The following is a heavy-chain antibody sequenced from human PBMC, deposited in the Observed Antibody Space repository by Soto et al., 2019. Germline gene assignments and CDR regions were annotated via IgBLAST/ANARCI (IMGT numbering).Heavy chain of an antibody. Sequence: VKVSCKASGYTFASYGFSWVRQAPGQGLEWVAWISANSGDTNSAQKFQDRVTLTTDTSTSTAYMDLRSLRSDDTAVYYCARDFRDSCRGTSCIYFDYWGQGTLVTVSS. J-gene: IGHJ4*02. CDR1: GYTFASYG. CDR2: ISANSGDT. V-gene: IGHV1-18*01. CDR3: ARDFRDSCRGTSCIYFDY. D-gene: IGHD2-2*01.